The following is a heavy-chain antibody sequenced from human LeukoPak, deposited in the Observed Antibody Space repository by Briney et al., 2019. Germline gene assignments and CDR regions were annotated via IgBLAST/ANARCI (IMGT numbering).Heavy chain of an antibody. CDR2: IKEDESEK. V-gene: IGHV3-7*01. Sequence: GGSLRLSCAASLFPFSNHWMSWVRQAPGKGLEWVANIKEDESEKYYVASVKGRFTISRDNAKNSPYLQMNSLRVEDTAVYYCARQQHSGSYGYFDYWGRGTLVTVPS. CDR1: LFPFSNHW. J-gene: IGHJ4*02. D-gene: IGHD1-26*01. CDR3: ARQQHSGSYGYFDY.